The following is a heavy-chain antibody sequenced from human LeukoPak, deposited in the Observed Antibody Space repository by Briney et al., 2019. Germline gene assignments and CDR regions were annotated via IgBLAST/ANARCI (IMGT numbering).Heavy chain of an antibody. CDR3: ARGRDAFDI. Sequence: SETLSLTCTVSGGSISSYYWSWIRQPPGKGLEWIGYIYYSGSTNYNPSLKSRVTISVDTSKNQFSLKLSSVTAAVTAVYYCARGRDAFDIWGQGTMVTVSS. J-gene: IGHJ3*02. CDR2: IYYSGST. V-gene: IGHV4-59*01. CDR1: GGSISSYY.